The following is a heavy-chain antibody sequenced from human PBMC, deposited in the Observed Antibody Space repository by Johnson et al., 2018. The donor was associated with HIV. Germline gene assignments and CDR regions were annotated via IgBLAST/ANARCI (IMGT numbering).Heavy chain of an antibody. V-gene: IGHV3-33*08. CDR1: GFSFSDYY. CDR2: IWPAGNNR. D-gene: IGHD6-13*01. J-gene: IGHJ3*02. Sequence: QVQLVESGGDVVQPGRSLRLSCAASGFSFSDYYMSWVRQAPGKGLEWVAVIWPAGNNRYYADSVKGRFTVSRDNSKNTLYLQMNNLRAEDTAVYYCAREWSSSRWTYGCDIWGQGTLVTVSS. CDR3: AREWSSSRWTYGCDI.